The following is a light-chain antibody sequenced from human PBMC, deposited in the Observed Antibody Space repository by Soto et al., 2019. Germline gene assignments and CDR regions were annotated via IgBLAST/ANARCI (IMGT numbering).Light chain of an antibody. CDR2: DVS. V-gene: IGLV2-14*01. J-gene: IGLJ2*01. CDR3: SSYTRSATGVV. Sequence: QPVLTQPASVSGSPGQSITISCTGTSSDVGGYNYVSWYQQYPGKAPKLMIYDVSNRPSGVSNRFSGSKSGNTASLIISGLQAEDEADYYCSSYTRSATGVVFGGGTKVTVL. CDR1: SSDVGGYNY.